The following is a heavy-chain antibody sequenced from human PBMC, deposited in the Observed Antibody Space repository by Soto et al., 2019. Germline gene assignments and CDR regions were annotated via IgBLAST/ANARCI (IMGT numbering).Heavy chain of an antibody. Sequence: SATLSLTCTVSGGSISSRNYYWGWIRQPPGKGLEWIGNIYYSGTTFYNPSLKTRVTISVDTSKNQFSLKLSSVTAADTAVYYCARLRNASGWFVRYWGQGTLVTVSS. D-gene: IGHD6-19*01. CDR2: IYYSGTT. CDR1: GGSISSRNYY. J-gene: IGHJ4*02. CDR3: ARLRNASGWFVRY. V-gene: IGHV4-39*01.